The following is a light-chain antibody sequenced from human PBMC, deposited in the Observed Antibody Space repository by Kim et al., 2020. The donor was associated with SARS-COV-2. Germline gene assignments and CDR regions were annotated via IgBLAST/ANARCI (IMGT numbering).Light chain of an antibody. Sequence: VSPGERVTLSCRASQRINTNVAWYQQKPGQAPRLLIYSASTRATGIPARFSGSGSGTDFTLTISSLQSEDFAVYYCQQYNTWWTFGQGTKVDIK. CDR3: QQYNTWWT. V-gene: IGKV3-15*01. J-gene: IGKJ1*01. CDR1: QRINTN. CDR2: SAS.